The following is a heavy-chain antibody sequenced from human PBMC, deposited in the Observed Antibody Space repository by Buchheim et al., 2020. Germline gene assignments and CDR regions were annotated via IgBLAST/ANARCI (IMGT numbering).Heavy chain of an antibody. CDR1: GGTFSSYA. CDR3: ARSDSGSYQYHGYYYYGMDV. V-gene: IGHV1-69*06. Sequence: QVQLAQSGAEVKKPGSSVKVSCKASGGTFSSYAISWVRQAPGQGLEWMGGIIPIFGTANYAQKFQGRVTITADKSTSTAYMELSSLRSEDTAVYYCARSDSGSYQYHGYYYYGMDVWGQGTT. CDR2: IIPIFGTA. D-gene: IGHD1-26*01. J-gene: IGHJ6*02.